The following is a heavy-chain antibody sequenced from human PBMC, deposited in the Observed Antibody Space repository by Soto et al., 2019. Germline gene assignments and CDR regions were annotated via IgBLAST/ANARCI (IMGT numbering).Heavy chain of an antibody. CDR1: GLTVSNAY. CDR2: IYDNGTT. V-gene: IGHV3-53*01. CDR3: VSWVSVHFDY. Sequence: GGSLRLSCAASGLTVSNAYMAWVRQAPGMGLEWVSVIYDNGTTYYADSVKGRFTISRDTSRNTVNLLMNRLRVEDTARYFCVSWVSVHFDYWGPGTLVTVSS. J-gene: IGHJ4*02. D-gene: IGHD2-8*01.